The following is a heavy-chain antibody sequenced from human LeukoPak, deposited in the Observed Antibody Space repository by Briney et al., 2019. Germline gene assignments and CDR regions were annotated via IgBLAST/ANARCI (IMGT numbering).Heavy chain of an antibody. V-gene: IGHV4-34*01. CDR1: GGSFSGYY. CDR2: INHSGST. J-gene: IGHJ4*02. CDR3: ARGPRYFVR. Sequence: PSETLSLTCAVSGGSFSGYYWSWIRQPPGKGLEWIGEINHSGSTNYNPSLKSRVTISVDTSKNQFSLKLSSVTAADTAVYYCARGPRYFVRWGQGTLVTVSS. D-gene: IGHD3-9*01.